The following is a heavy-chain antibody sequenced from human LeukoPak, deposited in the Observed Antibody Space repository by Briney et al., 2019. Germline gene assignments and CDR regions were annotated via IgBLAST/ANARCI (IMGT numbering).Heavy chain of an antibody. CDR1: GFTFNDFG. CDR2: ISYDGSRK. CDR3: ATYNWNPPYYFDY. Sequence: PGRSLRLSCAASGFTFNDFGMHWVRQAPGKGLEWVAVISYDGSRKYYAGSVNGRFTISRDNSKDTLYLQMNSLRAEDTAVYYCATYNWNPPYYFDYWGQGTLVTVSS. D-gene: IGHD1-20*01. V-gene: IGHV3-30*03. J-gene: IGHJ4*02.